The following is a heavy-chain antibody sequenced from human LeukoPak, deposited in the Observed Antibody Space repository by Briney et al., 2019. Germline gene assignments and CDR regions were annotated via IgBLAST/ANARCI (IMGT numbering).Heavy chain of an antibody. CDR3: ARGDKHALDY. J-gene: IGHJ4*02. V-gene: IGHV3-7*05. CDR1: GFSFSKYW. Sequence: AGGSLTLLCAGSGFSFSKYWMNWVRQAPGKGLEWMANKQQDGSETYYVDSVKGRFTISRDNARNSLSLQMNSLRADDTDVYYCARGDKHALDYWGQGALVTVSS. D-gene: IGHD2-21*02. CDR2: KQQDGSET.